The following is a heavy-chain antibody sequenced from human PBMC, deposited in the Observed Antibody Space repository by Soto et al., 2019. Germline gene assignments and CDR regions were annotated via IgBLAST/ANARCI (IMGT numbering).Heavy chain of an antibody. CDR2: INPNSGGT. V-gene: IGHV1-2*02. J-gene: IGHJ4*02. Sequence: AAVKVSCKASGYTFTGYYMHWVRQAPGQGLEWMGWINPNSGGTNNAQKFQGRVTMTRDRSISTAYMELRRLRSDDTAVYYCARDPYSSSSEVDYWGQGTLLTVSS. CDR1: GYTFTGYY. CDR3: ARDPYSSSSEVDY. D-gene: IGHD6-6*01.